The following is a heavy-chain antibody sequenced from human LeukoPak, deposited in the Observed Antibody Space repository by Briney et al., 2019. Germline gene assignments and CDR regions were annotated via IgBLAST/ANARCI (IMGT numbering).Heavy chain of an antibody. V-gene: IGHV3-23*01. CDR2: ISGSGGST. D-gene: IGHD3-22*01. CDR1: GFIFSDYW. Sequence: GGSLRLSCSASGFIFSDYWMSWVRQAPGKGLEWVSAISGSGGSTYYADSVKGRFTISRDNAKNSLYLQMNSLRAEDTAVYYCATLEIVVVPSYYGMDVWGQGTTVTVSS. CDR3: ATLEIVVVPSYYGMDV. J-gene: IGHJ6*02.